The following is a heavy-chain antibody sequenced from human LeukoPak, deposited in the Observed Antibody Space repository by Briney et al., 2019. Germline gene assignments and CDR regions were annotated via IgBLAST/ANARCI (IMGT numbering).Heavy chain of an antibody. CDR2: ISASGDTT. V-gene: IGHV3-23*01. D-gene: IGHD3-22*01. CDR1: GFTFSTYA. J-gene: IGHJ4*02. Sequence: GGSLRLSCAASGFTFSTYAMAWVRRAPGKGLEWVSGISASGDTTYYGDSVKGRFIISKDYSKNTLYLQMNGLRAEDTALYYCASRPRSTVVAPWDYWGQGTPVTVSS. CDR3: ASRPRSTVVAPWDY.